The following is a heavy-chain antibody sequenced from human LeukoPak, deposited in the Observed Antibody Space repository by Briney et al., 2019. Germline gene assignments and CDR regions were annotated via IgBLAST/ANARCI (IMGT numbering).Heavy chain of an antibody. CDR1: GFTFSSYA. CDR3: AKETGGSLDY. D-gene: IGHD1-14*01. V-gene: IGHV3-23*01. Sequence: GGSLRLSCAASGFTFSSYAMSWVRQAPGKGLEWVSAISGSGSSTCYADSVKGRFTISRDKSKNTLYLQMNSLRAEDTAVYYCAKETGGSLDYWGQGTLVTVSS. CDR2: ISGSGSST. J-gene: IGHJ4*02.